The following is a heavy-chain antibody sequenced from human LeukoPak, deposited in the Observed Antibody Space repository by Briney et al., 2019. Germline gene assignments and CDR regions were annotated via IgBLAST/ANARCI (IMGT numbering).Heavy chain of an antibody. V-gene: IGHV4-39*07. Sequence: NPSETLSLTCTVSGGSISSSSYYWGWIRQPPGKGLEWIGNIYYSGSTYYNPSLKSRVTISVDTSKNQFSLKLSSVTAADTAVYYCARVLVTYRSHYMDVWGKGTTVTVSS. CDR3: ARVLVTYRSHYMDV. CDR1: GGSISSSSYY. J-gene: IGHJ6*03. D-gene: IGHD3-9*01. CDR2: IYYSGST.